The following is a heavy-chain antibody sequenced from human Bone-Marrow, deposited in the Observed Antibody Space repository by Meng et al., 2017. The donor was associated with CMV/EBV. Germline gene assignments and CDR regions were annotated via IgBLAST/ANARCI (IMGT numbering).Heavy chain of an antibody. D-gene: IGHD1-26*01. J-gene: IGHJ6*02. Sequence: GESLKISCAASGFTFSDCAMTWVRQAPGKGLEWVSSIGNYHNRYYAESVNGRFTVSRDDSKNTLYLQMDSRGAEDTAVYYCARVCGGSYYSVIHYYGMDVWGQGTTVTVSS. CDR1: GFTFSDCA. V-gene: IGHV3-23*01. CDR2: IGNYHNR. CDR3: ARVCGGSYYSVIHYYGMDV.